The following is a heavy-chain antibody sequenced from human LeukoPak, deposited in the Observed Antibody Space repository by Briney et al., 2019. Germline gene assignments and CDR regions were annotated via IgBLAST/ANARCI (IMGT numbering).Heavy chain of an antibody. CDR1: GFTFNTYS. CDR2: ITSSGSTI. Sequence: GGSLRLSCAASGFTFNTYSMNWFRQAPGKGLEWVSYITSSGSTIYYADSVKGRSTISRDNARNSLYLQINSLRAEDTAVYYCARDGYCSDTSCFNWFDPWGQGTLVTVSS. CDR3: ARDGYCSDTSCFNWFDP. D-gene: IGHD2-2*03. V-gene: IGHV3-48*01. J-gene: IGHJ5*02.